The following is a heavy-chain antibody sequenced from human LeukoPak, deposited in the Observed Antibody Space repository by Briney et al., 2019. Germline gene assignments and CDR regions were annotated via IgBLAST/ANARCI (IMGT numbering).Heavy chain of an antibody. Sequence: ASVKVSCKASGYTFTSYGISWVRQAPGQGLERMGWISAYNGNTNYAQKLQGRVTMTTDTSTSTAYMELRSLRSDDTAVYYCARVPEPKLLLDYWGQGTLVTVSS. J-gene: IGHJ4*02. CDR3: ARVPEPKLLLDY. CDR2: ISAYNGNT. D-gene: IGHD2-15*01. V-gene: IGHV1-18*01. CDR1: GYTFTSYG.